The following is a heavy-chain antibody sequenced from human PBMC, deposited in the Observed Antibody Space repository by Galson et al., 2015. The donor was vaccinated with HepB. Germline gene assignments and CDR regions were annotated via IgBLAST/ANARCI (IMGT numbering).Heavy chain of an antibody. Sequence: SLRLSCAASGFTFSRYAMHWVRQAPGQGLDWVALISYDGTKKYYADSVKGRFTISRDNSQNTLHLQINSLSADDTAVYYCARGRGEWLFDYWGQGTLATVSS. CDR2: ISYDGTKK. CDR3: ARGRGEWLFDY. CDR1: GFTFSRYA. V-gene: IGHV3-30-3*01. D-gene: IGHD5-12*01. J-gene: IGHJ4*02.